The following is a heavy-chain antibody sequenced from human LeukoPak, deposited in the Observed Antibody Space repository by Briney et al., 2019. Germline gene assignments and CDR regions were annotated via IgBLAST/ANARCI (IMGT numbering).Heavy chain of an antibody. CDR3: ARDWGYCSSTSCFYYGMDV. J-gene: IGHJ6*02. CDR1: GFTFSSYG. V-gene: IGHV3-33*01. Sequence: GGSLRLSCAASGFTFSSYGMHWVRQAPGKGLEWVAVIWYDGSNKYYADSVKGRFTISRDNSKNTLYLQMNSLRAEDTAVYYCARDWGYCSSTSCFYYGMDVWGQGTTVTVSS. CDR2: IWYDGSNK. D-gene: IGHD2-2*01.